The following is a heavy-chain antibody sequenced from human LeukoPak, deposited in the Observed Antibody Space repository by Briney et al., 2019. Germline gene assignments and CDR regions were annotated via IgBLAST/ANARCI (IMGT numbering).Heavy chain of an antibody. D-gene: IGHD3-16*01. CDR1: GFXFSRYG. CDR2: ISYDGTNK. Sequence: PGRSLRLSCAASGFXFSRYGMHWVRQAPGKGLEWVAVISYDGTNKFYADSVKGRFTLSRDNSKNTLYLEMNNLRADDTAVYYCAKDQMIRWGSPIDDYWGQGTLVTVSS. J-gene: IGHJ4*02. CDR3: AKDQMIRWGSPIDDY. V-gene: IGHV3-30*18.